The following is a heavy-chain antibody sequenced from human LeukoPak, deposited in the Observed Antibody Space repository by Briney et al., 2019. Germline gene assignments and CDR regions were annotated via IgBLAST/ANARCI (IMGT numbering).Heavy chain of an antibody. CDR3: AKLASGGYCSGGSCYRFYYYGMDV. Sequence: GSLRLSCAASGFTFSSYAMSWVRQAPGKGLEWVSAISGSGGSTYYADSVKGRFTISRDNSKNTLYLQMNSLRAEDTAVYYCAKLASGGYCSGGSCYRFYYYGMDVWGQGTTVIVSS. J-gene: IGHJ6*02. V-gene: IGHV3-23*01. D-gene: IGHD2-15*01. CDR2: ISGSGGST. CDR1: GFTFSSYA.